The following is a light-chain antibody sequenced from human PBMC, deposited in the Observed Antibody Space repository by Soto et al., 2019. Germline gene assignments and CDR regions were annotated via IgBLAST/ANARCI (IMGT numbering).Light chain of an antibody. CDR3: QQRRNWPPIT. J-gene: IGKJ5*01. V-gene: IGKV3-11*01. Sequence: EIVLTQSPANLSLSPGERATLSCRASQGVSSYLAWYQQKPGQAPRLLIYDASNRATGIPARFSGSGSGTDFTLTISSLDPEDFAVYYCQQRRNWPPITFGQGTRLEIK. CDR1: QGVSSY. CDR2: DAS.